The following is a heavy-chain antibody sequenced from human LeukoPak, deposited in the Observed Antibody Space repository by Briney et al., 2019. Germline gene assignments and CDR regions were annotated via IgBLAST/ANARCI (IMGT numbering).Heavy chain of an antibody. CDR2: ISSSSSYI. V-gene: IGHV3-21*01. D-gene: IGHD1-14*01. CDR1: GFTCSSYS. J-gene: IGHJ3*02. CDR3: ASPLRTGAAFYAFDI. Sequence: WGYLRFYCAASGFTCSSYSMNWVRQAPGKGLEWISSISSSSSYIYYADSVKGRFTISRDNAKNSLYLQMNSLRAEDTAVYYCASPLRTGAAFYAFDIWGQGTMVTVSS.